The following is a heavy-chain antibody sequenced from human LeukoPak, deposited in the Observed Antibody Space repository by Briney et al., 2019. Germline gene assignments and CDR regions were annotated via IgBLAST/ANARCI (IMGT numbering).Heavy chain of an antibody. J-gene: IGHJ4*02. CDR3: AKDVVLMVYGGLDY. D-gene: IGHD2-8*01. Sequence: PGASLRLSCAASGFTFSSYAMSWVRQAPGKGLEWVSAISGSGGSTYYADSVKGRFTISRDNSKNTLYLQMNSLRAEDTAVYYCAKDVVLMVYGGLDYWGQGTLVTVSS. CDR1: GFTFSSYA. CDR2: ISGSGGST. V-gene: IGHV3-23*01.